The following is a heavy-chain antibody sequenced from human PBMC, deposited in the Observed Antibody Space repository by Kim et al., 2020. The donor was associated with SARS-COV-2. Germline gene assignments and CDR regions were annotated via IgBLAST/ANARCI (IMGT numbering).Heavy chain of an antibody. CDR2: ISSSSSYI. J-gene: IGHJ6*02. CDR3: ARDRLVDILYHKHYYYYGMDV. CDR1: GFTFSSYS. D-gene: IGHD5-12*01. Sequence: GGSLRLSCAASGFTFSSYSMNWVRQAPGKGLEWVSSISSSSSYIYYADSVKGRFTISRDNAKNSLYLQMNSLRAEDTAVYYCARDRLVDILYHKHYYYYGMDVWGQGTTVTVSS. V-gene: IGHV3-21*01.